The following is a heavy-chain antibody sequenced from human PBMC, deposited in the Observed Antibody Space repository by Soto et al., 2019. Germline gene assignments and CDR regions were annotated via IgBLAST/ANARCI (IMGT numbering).Heavy chain of an antibody. CDR2: SSAYNGNT. D-gene: IGHD6-13*01. V-gene: IGHV1-18*01. Sequence: QVQLVQSGAEVKKPGASVKVSCKASGYTFTSYGISWVRQAPGQGLEGMGWSSAYNGNTNDAPKLQGRVTMTTATSPITAYMELRILRSDDTAVYCCAVHSSRWLFFEYWGQGNLVTVSS. CDR1: GYTFTSYG. CDR3: AVHSSRWLFFEY. J-gene: IGHJ4*02.